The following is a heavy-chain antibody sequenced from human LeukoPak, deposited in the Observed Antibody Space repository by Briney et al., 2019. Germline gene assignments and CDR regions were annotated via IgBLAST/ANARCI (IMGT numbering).Heavy chain of an antibody. V-gene: IGHV1-46*01. CDR1: GYTFTSYY. CDR3: ARPLGRITIFGVVPDV. CDR2: INPSGGST. J-gene: IGHJ6*04. D-gene: IGHD3-3*01. Sequence: ASVKVSCKASGYTFTSYYMHWVRQAPGQGLEWMGIINPSGGSTSYAQKFQGRVTMTRDMSTSTVYMELSSLRSEDTAVYYCARPLGRITIFGVVPDVWGKGTTVTVSS.